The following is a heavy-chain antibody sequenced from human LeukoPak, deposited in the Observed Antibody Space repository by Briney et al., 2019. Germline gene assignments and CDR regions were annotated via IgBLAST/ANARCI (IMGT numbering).Heavy chain of an antibody. V-gene: IGHV1-2*02. D-gene: IGHD1-14*01. CDR1: GYTFTGYY. J-gene: IGHJ3*02. CDR2: INPNSGGT. CDR3: ARDEGGITSDAFDI. Sequence: ASVKVSCKASGYTFTGYYMHWVRRAPGQGLEWMGWINPNSGGTNYAQKFQGRVTMTRDTSISTAYMELSRLRSDDTAVYYCARDEGGITSDAFDIWGQGTMVTVSS.